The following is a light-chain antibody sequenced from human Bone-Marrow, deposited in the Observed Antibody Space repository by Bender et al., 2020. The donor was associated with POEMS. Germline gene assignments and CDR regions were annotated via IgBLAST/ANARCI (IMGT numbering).Light chain of an antibody. CDR3: QVWVSGTNVI. Sequence: SYDLTQPPSVSVSPGQTATIPCSADQLGDRNVFWYQQRAGQSPVLVIYQDKKRPSGIPERFSGSNSGDTATLIISGTQAMDEADYYCQVWVSGTNVIFGGGTKLTVL. CDR1: QLGDRN. V-gene: IGLV3-1*01. J-gene: IGLJ2*01. CDR2: QDK.